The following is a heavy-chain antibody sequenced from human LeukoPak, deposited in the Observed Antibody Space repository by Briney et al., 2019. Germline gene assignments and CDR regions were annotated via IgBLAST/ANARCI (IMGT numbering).Heavy chain of an antibody. D-gene: IGHD6-6*01. CDR3: GRVGGRSKAAKGDAFDI. CDR2: ISSGSTYM. CDR1: GFTFSTYS. J-gene: IGHJ3*02. Sequence: GGSLRLSCAASGFTFSTYSMNWVRQAPGKGLEWVSSISSGSTYMYYADSVKGRFTISRDNAQNSMYLQMNSLRAEDTAVYYCGRVGGRSKAAKGDAFDIWGQGTMVTVSS. V-gene: IGHV3-21*01.